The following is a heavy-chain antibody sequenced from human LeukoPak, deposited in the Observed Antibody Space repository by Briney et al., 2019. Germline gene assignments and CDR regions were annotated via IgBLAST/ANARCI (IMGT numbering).Heavy chain of an antibody. V-gene: IGHV1-46*01. Sequence: GASVKVSCKASGYTXTNYYMHGVRQAPGQGLEWMGIINPSGDSTTYAQKFQGRVTMTRDTSTTTVYMELSSLSSEDTAIYYCARDINSVHFDVWGQGTMVTVSS. J-gene: IGHJ3*01. CDR1: GYTXTNYY. D-gene: IGHD4-23*01. CDR3: ARDINSVHFDV. CDR2: INPSGDST.